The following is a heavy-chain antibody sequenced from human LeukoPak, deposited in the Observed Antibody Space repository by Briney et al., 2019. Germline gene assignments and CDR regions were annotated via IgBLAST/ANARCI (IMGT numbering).Heavy chain of an antibody. CDR2: ITGDGDGA. CDR3: AKESSSRGWYGPDY. D-gene: IGHD6-19*01. J-gene: IGHJ4*02. V-gene: IGHV3-23*01. CDR1: GFTFSDYY. Sequence: GGSLRLSCAASGFTFSDYYMSWIRQAPGRGLEWVSTITGDGDGAYYPDSVKGRFTTSRDNAKNTLYLQMNSLRADDTAVYYCAKESSSRGWYGPDYWGQGTLVTVSS.